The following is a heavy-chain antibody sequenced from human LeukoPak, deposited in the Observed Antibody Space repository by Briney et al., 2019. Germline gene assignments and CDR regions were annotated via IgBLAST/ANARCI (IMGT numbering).Heavy chain of an antibody. CDR2: IYYSGST. J-gene: IGHJ5*02. Sequence: SETLSHTCTVSGGSISSSRYYWGWIRQPPGKGREWMGSIYYSGSTYYNPSLKSRVTISVDTSKNQFSLKLSSVTATDTALYYCAREPVCTTGVCFKKVAGWFDRWGQGTLVTVSS. CDR3: AREPVCTTGVCFKKVAGWFDR. CDR1: GGSISSSRYY. D-gene: IGHD2-8*01. V-gene: IGHV4-39*07.